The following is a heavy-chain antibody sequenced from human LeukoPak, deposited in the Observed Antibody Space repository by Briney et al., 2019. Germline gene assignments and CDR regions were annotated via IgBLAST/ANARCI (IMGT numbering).Heavy chain of an antibody. CDR3: ARKLYYYDSGGSAGYAGWFDP. Sequence: GGSLRLPCAVSRFTFSNYWMSWVRRAPGKGLEWVANINQDGSEKYYMDSVKGRFSISRDNAKNALYLQMNSLRAEDTAVYYCARKLYYYDSGGSAGYAGWFDPWGQGTLVTVSS. D-gene: IGHD3-22*01. V-gene: IGHV3-7*05. J-gene: IGHJ5*02. CDR2: INQDGSEK. CDR1: RFTFSNYW.